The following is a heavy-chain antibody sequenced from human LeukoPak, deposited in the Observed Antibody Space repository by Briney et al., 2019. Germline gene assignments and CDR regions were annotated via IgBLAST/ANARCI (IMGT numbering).Heavy chain of an antibody. CDR3: AKQSHDYGGYMDF. Sequence: PGGSLRLSCAASGFTFSSSAMNWVRQAPGKGLEWVSTIRNSGSSTSYADSVKGRFTISRDNSKNTLYLQLNSLRADDTALYYCAKQSHDYGGYMDFWGQGTLVTVSS. D-gene: IGHD4-17*01. J-gene: IGHJ4*02. V-gene: IGHV3-23*01. CDR1: GFTFSSSA. CDR2: IRNSGSST.